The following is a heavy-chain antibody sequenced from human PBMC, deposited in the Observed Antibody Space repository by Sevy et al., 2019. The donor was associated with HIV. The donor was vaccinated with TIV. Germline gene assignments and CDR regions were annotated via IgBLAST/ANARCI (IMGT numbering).Heavy chain of an antibody. CDR2: INEDGTKD. CDR3: ARDNAGYDF. CDR1: GINFSGYW. D-gene: IGHD5-12*01. Sequence: GGSLRLSCAASASGINFSGYWMSWVRQVPGKGLEWVANINEDGTKDYYVGSVKGRFTISRDNAKKSLYLQMNTVRVEDTAVYYCARDNAGYDFWGQGTLVTVS. J-gene: IGHJ4*02. V-gene: IGHV3-7*01.